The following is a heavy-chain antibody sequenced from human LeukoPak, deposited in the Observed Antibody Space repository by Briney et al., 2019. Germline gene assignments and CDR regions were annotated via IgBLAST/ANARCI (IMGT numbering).Heavy chain of an antibody. CDR3: ARALGYCSSTSCYYFDN. D-gene: IGHD2-2*01. CDR1: GFTFSSYG. J-gene: IGHJ4*02. Sequence: QSGGSLRLSCAASGFTFSSYGMHWVRQAPGKGLEWVSYISSRSSTIYYADSVKGRFTISRDNAKNSLYLQMNSLRAEDTAVYYCARALGYCSSTSCYYFDNWGQGTLVTVSS. CDR2: ISSRSSTI. V-gene: IGHV3-48*01.